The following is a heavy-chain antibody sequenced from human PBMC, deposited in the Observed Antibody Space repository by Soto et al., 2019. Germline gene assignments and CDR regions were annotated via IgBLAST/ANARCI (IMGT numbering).Heavy chain of an antibody. J-gene: IGHJ3*02. CDR1: GFIFSNYD. CDR3: ARDPPYYEPLTGYHEEDAFDM. CDR2: ISSSDTTI. Sequence: EVHLVESGGGLVQPGGSLRLSCVASGFIFSNYDMNWVRQAPGRGLEWVSYISSSDTTIYYADSVKGRFTISRDNAKNSLYLQMNSLRAEDTAVYYCARDPPYYEPLTGYHEEDAFDMWGLGTMVTVSS. D-gene: IGHD3-9*01. V-gene: IGHV3-48*03.